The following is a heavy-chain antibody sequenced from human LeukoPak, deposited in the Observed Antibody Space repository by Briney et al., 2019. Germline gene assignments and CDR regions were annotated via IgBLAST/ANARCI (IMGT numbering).Heavy chain of an antibody. CDR2: MNPNSVNT. CDR1: GYTFTSYD. Sequence: ASVKVSCKASGYTFTSYDINWVRQATGQGLEWMGWMNPNSVNTVYAQKFQGRFTITRNTSISTAYMELSSLRSEDTAVYYCARGIYEVYYYYMDVWGKGTTVTVSS. J-gene: IGHJ6*03. CDR3: ARGIYEVYYYYMDV. D-gene: IGHD3-3*01. V-gene: IGHV1-8*03.